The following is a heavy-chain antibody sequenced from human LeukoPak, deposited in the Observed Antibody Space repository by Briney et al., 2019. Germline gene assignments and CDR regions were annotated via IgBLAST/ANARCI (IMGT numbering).Heavy chain of an antibody. D-gene: IGHD3-10*01. CDR2: IGASGGST. Sequence: GGSLRLSCATSGFTFSSYAMSWVRQAPGKGLEWVSGIGASGGSTYYADSVKGRFTISRDNSKNTLYLQMNSLRAEDTAVYYCARDPETYGSGSYCDYWGQGTLVTVSS. V-gene: IGHV3-23*01. CDR1: GFTFSSYA. J-gene: IGHJ4*02. CDR3: ARDPETYGSGSYCDY.